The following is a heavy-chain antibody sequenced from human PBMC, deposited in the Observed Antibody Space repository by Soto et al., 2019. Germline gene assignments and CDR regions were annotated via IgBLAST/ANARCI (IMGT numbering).Heavy chain of an antibody. CDR3: ARGRYGDY. V-gene: IGHV1-18*01. CDR2: ISAHNGNT. D-gene: IGHD1-1*01. CDR1: GYAFTTYG. J-gene: IGHJ4*02. Sequence: QVHLVQSGAEVKKPGASVKVSCKGSGYAFTTYGITWVRQAPGQGLEWMGWISAHNGNTNYAQKLQGRGIVTRDTSTSTAYMELRSLRSDDTAVYYCARGRYGDYWGQGALVTVSS.